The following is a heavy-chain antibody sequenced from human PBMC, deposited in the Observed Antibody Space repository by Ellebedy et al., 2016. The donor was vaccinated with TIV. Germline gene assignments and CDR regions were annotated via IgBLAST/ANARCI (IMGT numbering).Heavy chain of an antibody. D-gene: IGHD1-26*01. Sequence: AASVKVSCKASGYTFTGYYIHWVRQAPGQGLEWLGWINPNSGGTNYAEKFQGRVTMTRDTSISTAYMELSSLRSDETAVYYCTSYIVLDYWGQGTLVSVSS. CDR1: GYTFTGYY. CDR3: TSYIVLDY. CDR2: INPNSGGT. V-gene: IGHV1-2*02. J-gene: IGHJ4*02.